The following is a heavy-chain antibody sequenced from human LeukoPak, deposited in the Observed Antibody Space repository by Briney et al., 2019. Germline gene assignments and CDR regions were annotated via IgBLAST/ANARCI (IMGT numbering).Heavy chain of an antibody. CDR1: AYTFTSYG. CDR2: ISAYNGNT. CDR3: ARDKAVTTELTQYFQH. D-gene: IGHD4-11*01. J-gene: IGHJ1*01. V-gene: IGHV1-18*01. Sequence: ASAKVSCKASAYTFTSYGISWVRQAPGQGLEWMGWISAYNGNTNYAQKLQGRVTMTTDTSTSTAYMELRSLTSDDTAVYYCARDKAVTTELTQYFQHWGQGTLVTVSS.